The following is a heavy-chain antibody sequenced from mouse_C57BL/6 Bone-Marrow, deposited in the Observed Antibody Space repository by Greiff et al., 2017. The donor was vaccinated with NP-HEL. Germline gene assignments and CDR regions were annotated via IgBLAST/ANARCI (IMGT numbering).Heavy chain of an antibody. Sequence: EVKVVESGGGLVKPGGSLKLSCAASGFTFSSYAMSWVRQTPEKRLEWVATISDGGSYTYYPDNVKGRFTISRDNAKNNLYLQMSHLKSEDTAMYYCARDDRVPYYFDYWGQGTTLTVSS. CDR3: ARDDRVPYYFDY. J-gene: IGHJ2*01. CDR2: ISDGGSYT. CDR1: GFTFSSYA. V-gene: IGHV5-4*01.